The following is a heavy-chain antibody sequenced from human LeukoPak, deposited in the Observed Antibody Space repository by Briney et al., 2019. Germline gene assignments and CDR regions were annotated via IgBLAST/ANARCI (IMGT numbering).Heavy chain of an antibody. Sequence: SGGSLRLSCATSGFTFSSYSMNWVRQAPGKGLEWVSSISSSSSYIYYADSVKGRFTITRDNSKNTLYLQMNSLRAEDTAVYYCAKIVKQWLVNYYYYYMDVWGKGTTVTVSS. CDR1: GFTFSSYS. D-gene: IGHD6-19*01. J-gene: IGHJ6*03. CDR2: ISSSSSYI. V-gene: IGHV3-21*04. CDR3: AKIVKQWLVNYYYYYMDV.